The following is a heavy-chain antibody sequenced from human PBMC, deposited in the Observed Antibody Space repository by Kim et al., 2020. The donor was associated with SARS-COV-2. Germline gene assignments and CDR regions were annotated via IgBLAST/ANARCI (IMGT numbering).Heavy chain of an antibody. CDR3: ARASSGYPAY. J-gene: IGHJ4*02. CDR2: RP. Sequence: RPYSSPSLKSRVTLTVDTSKNQFSLKLSSVTAADTAVYYCARASSGYPAYWGQGTLVTVSS. D-gene: IGHD3-22*01. V-gene: IGHV4-39*07.